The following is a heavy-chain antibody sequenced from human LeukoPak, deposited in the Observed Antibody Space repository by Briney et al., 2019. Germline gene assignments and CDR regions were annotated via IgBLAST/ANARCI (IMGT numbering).Heavy chain of an antibody. CDR3: ARDWSYGSGSYYKGFDP. Sequence: KPSETLSLTCSVSGGSISSYYWSWIRQPPGKGLEWIGNIYYSGSTNHNPSLKGRLTISVDTSENQFSLKLNSVTAADTAVYYCARDWSYGSGSYYKGFDPWGQGTLVTVSS. J-gene: IGHJ5*02. CDR2: IYYSGST. V-gene: IGHV4-59*01. CDR1: GGSISSYY. D-gene: IGHD3-10*01.